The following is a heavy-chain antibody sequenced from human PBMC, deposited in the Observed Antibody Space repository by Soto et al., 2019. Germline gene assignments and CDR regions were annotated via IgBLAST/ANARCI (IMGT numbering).Heavy chain of an antibody. CDR1: GYSFTDYH. D-gene: IGHD1-26*01. Sequence: ASVKLSCKASGYSFTDYHIHWVRQAPGQGLEWLGRINPKSGGTSTAQKFQGWVTMTTDTSISTASMELTRLTSDDTAIYYCARGDSTDCSIGVRAFLCNQDMDVWG. CDR2: INPKSGGT. CDR3: ARGDSTDCSIGVRAFLCNQDMDV. J-gene: IGHJ6*02. V-gene: IGHV1-2*04.